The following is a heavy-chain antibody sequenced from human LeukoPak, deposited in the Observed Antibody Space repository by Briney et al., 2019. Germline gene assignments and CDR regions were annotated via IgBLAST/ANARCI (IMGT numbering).Heavy chain of an antibody. J-gene: IGHJ3*02. V-gene: IGHV3-15*01. CDR1: GITFSNAW. D-gene: IGHD2-2*01. CDR2: IKSKTDGGTT. Sequence: GGSLRLSCAASGITFSNAWMSWVRQAPGKGLEWVGRIKSKTDGGTTDYAAPVKGRFTISRDDSQNTLYLQMNSLRAEDTAVYYCARDGLSREVDAFDIWGQGTMVTVSS. CDR3: ARDGLSREVDAFDI.